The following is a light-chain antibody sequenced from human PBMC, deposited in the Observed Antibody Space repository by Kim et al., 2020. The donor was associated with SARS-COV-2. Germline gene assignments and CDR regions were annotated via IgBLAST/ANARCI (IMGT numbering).Light chain of an antibody. J-gene: IGLJ3*02. Sequence: ASVKLTCTLGSGHSSYAIECLQQQPEKGHRYLMTLNSDGSHRRGDGIPDRFSGSSSGAVGYLSISSLQSEDEAYYYCQTWGTGIELFGGGTQLTVL. CDR1: SGHSSYA. CDR3: QTWGTGIEL. CDR2: LNSDGSH. V-gene: IGLV4-69*01.